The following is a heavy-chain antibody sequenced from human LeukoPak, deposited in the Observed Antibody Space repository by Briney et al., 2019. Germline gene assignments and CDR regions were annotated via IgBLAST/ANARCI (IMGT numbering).Heavy chain of an antibody. CDR3: AKDLPVAGQDYYYYYMDV. D-gene: IGHD6-19*01. Sequence: PGGSLRLSCAASGFTFSNAWMSWVRQAPGKGLEWVSAISGSGGSTYYADSVKGRFTISRDNSKNTLYLQMNSLRAEDTAVYYCAKDLPVAGQDYYYYYMDVWGKGTTVTISS. J-gene: IGHJ6*03. CDR1: GFTFSNAW. CDR2: ISGSGGST. V-gene: IGHV3-23*01.